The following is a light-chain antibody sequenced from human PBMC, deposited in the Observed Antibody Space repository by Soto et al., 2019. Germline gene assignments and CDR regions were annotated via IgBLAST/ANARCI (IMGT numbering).Light chain of an antibody. Sequence: QSVLTQPASVSGFPGQSITISCTGTSSDVGGYNYVSWYEQHPGKAPKLMIYEVSNRPSGVSNRFSGSKSGNTASLTISGLQAEDEADYYCSSYTSSSTLDVFGTGTKVTV. CDR2: EVS. V-gene: IGLV2-14*01. J-gene: IGLJ1*01. CDR1: SSDVGGYNY. CDR3: SSYTSSSTLDV.